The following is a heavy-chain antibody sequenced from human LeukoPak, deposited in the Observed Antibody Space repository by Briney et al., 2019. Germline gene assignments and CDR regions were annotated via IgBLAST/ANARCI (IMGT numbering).Heavy chain of an antibody. D-gene: IGHD6-13*01. CDR1: GFTFSDHY. J-gene: IGHJ4*02. V-gene: IGHV3-11*01. CDR3: ARGGSSWSFDY. CDR2: ISTSGTTI. Sequence: GGSLRLSCAASGFTFSDHYMSWIRKAPGKGLEWVSYISTSGTTIYYAGSVKGRFTIFRENTKNSLYLQMNSLRAEDTAVYYCARGGSSWSFDYWGQGTLVTVSS.